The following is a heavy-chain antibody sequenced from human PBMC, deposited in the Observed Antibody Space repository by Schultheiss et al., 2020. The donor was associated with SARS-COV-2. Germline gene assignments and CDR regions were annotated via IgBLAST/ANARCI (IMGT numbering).Heavy chain of an antibody. CDR1: GGSISSYY. J-gene: IGHJ3*02. Sequence: SETLSLTCTVSGGSISSYYWSWIRQPPGKGLEWIGYIYYSGSTNYNPSLKSRVTISVDTSKNQFSLKLSSVTAADTAVYYCARGPRTGYAFDIWGQGTMVTVSS. CDR3: ARGPRTGYAFDI. D-gene: IGHD2-8*02. V-gene: IGHV4-59*08. CDR2: IYYSGST.